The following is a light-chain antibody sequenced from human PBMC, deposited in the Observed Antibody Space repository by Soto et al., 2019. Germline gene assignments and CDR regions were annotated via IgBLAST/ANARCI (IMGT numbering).Light chain of an antibody. Sequence: DIQMTQSPSSLSASIGDRVTITCRASQGISTYLAWYQQKPGKVPYLLIYGASSFQSGVPSRFSGSGSGTDFSLTISSLQPEDVATYYCQKYNSAPWTFGQGTKVEMK. CDR3: QKYNSAPWT. CDR2: GAS. CDR1: QGISTY. V-gene: IGKV1-27*01. J-gene: IGKJ1*01.